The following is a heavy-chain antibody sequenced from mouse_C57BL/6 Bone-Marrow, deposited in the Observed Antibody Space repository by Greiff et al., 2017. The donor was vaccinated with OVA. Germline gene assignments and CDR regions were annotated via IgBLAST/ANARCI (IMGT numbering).Heavy chain of an antibody. D-gene: IGHD1-1*01. Sequence: QVQLQQSGPELVKPGASVKISCKASGYSFTIYYIHWVKQRPGQGLEWIGWIYPGSVNTMYNEKFKGKATLTADTSSSTAYMQLSSLTSEDSAVYYCARGSYGDLAMDYWGQGTSVTVSS. CDR1: GYSFTIYY. CDR3: ARGSYGDLAMDY. J-gene: IGHJ4*01. CDR2: IYPGSVNT. V-gene: IGHV1-66*01.